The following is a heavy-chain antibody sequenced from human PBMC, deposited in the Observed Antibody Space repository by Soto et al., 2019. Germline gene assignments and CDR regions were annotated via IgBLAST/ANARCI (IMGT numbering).Heavy chain of an antibody. Sequence: QVQLVESGGGVVQPGRSLRLSCAASGFTSSSYGMHWVRQAPGKGLEWVAVISYDGSNKYYADSVKGRFTISRDNSKNTLYLQMNSLRAEDTPVYYCAGGGSLVPNYCCCGMDVWGQGTTVTVSS. V-gene: IGHV3-30*03. CDR3: AGGGSLVPNYCCCGMDV. CDR2: ISYDGSNK. J-gene: IGHJ6*02. CDR1: GFTSSSYG. D-gene: IGHD6-6*01.